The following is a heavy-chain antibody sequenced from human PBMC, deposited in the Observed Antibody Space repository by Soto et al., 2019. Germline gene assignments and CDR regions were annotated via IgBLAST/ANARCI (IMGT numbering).Heavy chain of an antibody. CDR1: GYTFTTYY. V-gene: IGHV1-69*13. D-gene: IGHD2-8*01. CDR2: IIPIFGTA. CDR3: ASRYCTNGVCYTGLAVAFDY. J-gene: IGHJ4*02. Sequence: SVKVSCKASGYTFTTYYMHWVRQAPGQGLEWMGIIIPIFGTANYAQKFQGRVTITADESTSTAYMELSSLRSEDTAVYYCASRYCTNGVCYTGLAVAFDYWGQGTLVTVSS.